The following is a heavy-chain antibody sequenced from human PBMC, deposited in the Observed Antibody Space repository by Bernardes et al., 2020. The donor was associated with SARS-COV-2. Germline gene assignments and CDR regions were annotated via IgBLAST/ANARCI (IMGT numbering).Heavy chain of an antibody. CDR3: ARESRVYGMDV. J-gene: IGHJ6*02. D-gene: IGHD3-10*01. Sequence: GGSLRLSCAASGFTISSYAMHWVRQAPGKGLEYVSAISSNGGSTYYANSVKGRFTISRDNSKNTLYLQMGSLRAEDMAVYSCARESRVYGMDVWGQGTTVTVSS. V-gene: IGHV3-64*01. CDR2: ISSNGGST. CDR1: GFTISSYA.